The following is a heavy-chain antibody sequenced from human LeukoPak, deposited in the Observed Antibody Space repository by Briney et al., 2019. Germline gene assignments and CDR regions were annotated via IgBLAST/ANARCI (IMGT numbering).Heavy chain of an antibody. CDR1: GYTFTSYG. CDR2: ISAYNGNT. Sequence: SLKVSCKASGYTFTSYGISWVRQAPGQGLEWMGWISAYNGNTKYAQKFQGRVTMTTDTSTSTAYMELRSLRSDDTAVYYCASVVGATILDYWGQGTLVTVSS. CDR3: ASVVGATILDY. D-gene: IGHD1-26*01. J-gene: IGHJ4*02. V-gene: IGHV1-18*01.